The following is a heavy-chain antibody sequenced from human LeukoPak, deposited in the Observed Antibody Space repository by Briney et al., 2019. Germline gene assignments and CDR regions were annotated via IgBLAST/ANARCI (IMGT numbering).Heavy chain of an antibody. CDR1: GYRFTSYA. CDR2: ISAYNGNT. V-gene: IGHV1-18*01. CDR3: ARDPLRSTWSTYYNALDV. Sequence: ASMKVSCKASGYRFTSYAFNWVRQAPGQGLEWMGWISAYNGNTDYAQKFQGRVTTTTDTSTSTAYMELRSLTSDDTAVYYCARDPLRSTWSTYYNALDVWGQGTTVTVSS. D-gene: IGHD6-13*01. J-gene: IGHJ6*02.